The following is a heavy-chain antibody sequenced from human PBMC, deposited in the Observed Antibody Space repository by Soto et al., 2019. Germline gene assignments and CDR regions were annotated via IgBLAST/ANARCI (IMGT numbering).Heavy chain of an antibody. CDR2: INPSGGST. J-gene: IGHJ4*02. V-gene: IGHV1-46*01. Sequence: AASVKVSCKASGGTFSSYAISWVRQAPGQGLEWMGIINPSGGSTSYAQKFQGRVTMTRDTSTSTVYMELSSLRSEDTAVYYCARNYDSSGYYYGYWGQGTLVTVSS. D-gene: IGHD3-22*01. CDR1: GGTFSSYA. CDR3: ARNYDSSGYYYGY.